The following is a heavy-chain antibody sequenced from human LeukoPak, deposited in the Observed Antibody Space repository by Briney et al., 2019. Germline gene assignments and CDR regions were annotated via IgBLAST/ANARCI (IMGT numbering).Heavy chain of an antibody. J-gene: IGHJ4*02. CDR3: ARAHYLHYYDSSGYAH. D-gene: IGHD3-22*01. V-gene: IGHV4-39*01. CDR2: IYYSGST. Sequence: PSETLSLTCTVSGGSISSSSYYWGWIRQPPGKGLEWIGSIYYSGSTYYNPSLKSRVTISVDTSKNQFSLKLSSVTAADTAVYYCARAHYLHYYDSSGYAHWGQGTLVTVSS. CDR1: GGSISSSSYY.